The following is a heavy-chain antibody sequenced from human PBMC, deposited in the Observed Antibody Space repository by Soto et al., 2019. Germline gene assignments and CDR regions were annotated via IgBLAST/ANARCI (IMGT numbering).Heavy chain of an antibody. V-gene: IGHV3-48*03. CDR2: ITSSGGAT. Sequence: VQLVESGGGLVQPGGSLRLSCAASGFGFSTYEMNWVRQAPGKGLEWVSYITSSGGATMYADSVKGRFTISRDNAKDSLYLQMNSLRVEDTAVYYCARGDCKTSCYIGFWGQGALVTVSS. CDR3: ARGDCKTSCYIGF. D-gene: IGHD2-2*02. J-gene: IGHJ4*02. CDR1: GFGFSTYE.